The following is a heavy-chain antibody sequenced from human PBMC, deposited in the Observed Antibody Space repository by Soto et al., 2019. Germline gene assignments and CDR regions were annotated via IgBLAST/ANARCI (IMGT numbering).Heavy chain of an antibody. J-gene: IGHJ3*02. D-gene: IGHD3-16*01. Sequence: SETLSLTCAVYGGSFSGYYWSWIRQPPGKGLEWIGEINHSGSTNYNPSHKSRVTISVDTSKNQFSLKLSSVTAADTAVYYCARGPWGAHYGFDIWGQGTMVTVSS. V-gene: IGHV4-34*01. CDR3: ARGPWGAHYGFDI. CDR2: INHSGST. CDR1: GGSFSGYY.